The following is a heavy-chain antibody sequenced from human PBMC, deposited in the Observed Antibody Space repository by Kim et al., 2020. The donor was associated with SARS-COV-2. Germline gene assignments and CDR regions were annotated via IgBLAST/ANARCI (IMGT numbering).Heavy chain of an antibody. CDR2: IYYSGST. Sequence: SETLSLTCTVSGGSISSGGYYWSWIRQHPGKGLEWIGYIYYSGSTYYNPSLKSRVTISVDTSKNQFSLKLSSVTAADTAVYYCAANWGDCGGDCYSDFDYWGQGTLVTVSS. J-gene: IGHJ4*02. V-gene: IGHV4-31*03. CDR1: GGSISSGGYY. D-gene: IGHD2-21*02. CDR3: AANWGDCGGDCYSDFDY.